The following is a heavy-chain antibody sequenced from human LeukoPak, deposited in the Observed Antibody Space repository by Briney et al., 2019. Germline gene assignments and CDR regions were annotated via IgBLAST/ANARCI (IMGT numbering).Heavy chain of an antibody. J-gene: IGHJ4*02. CDR2: IPGSGDST. Sequence: PGGSLRLSCAASGFTFSSYAMYWVRQAPGRGLEWVSAIPGSGDSTYYADSVKGRFTISRDNSKNTLYLQMNSLRAEDTAVYYCAKPTTVTISYWGQGTLVTVSS. CDR3: AKPTTVTISY. D-gene: IGHD4-17*01. CDR1: GFTFSSYA. V-gene: IGHV3-23*01.